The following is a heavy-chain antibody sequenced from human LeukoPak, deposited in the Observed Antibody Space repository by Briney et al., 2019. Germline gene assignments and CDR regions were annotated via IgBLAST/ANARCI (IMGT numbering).Heavy chain of an antibody. V-gene: IGHV3-21*01. D-gene: IGHD2-15*01. Sequence: GGSLRLSCAASGYTVSSNYMSWVRQAPGKGLEWVSSISSSSSYIYYADSVKGRFTISRDNAKNSLYLQMNSLRAEDTAVYYCASPTDYCSGGSCSRLLDYWGQGTLVTVSS. J-gene: IGHJ4*02. CDR2: ISSSSSYI. CDR1: GYTVSSNY. CDR3: ASPTDYCSGGSCSRLLDY.